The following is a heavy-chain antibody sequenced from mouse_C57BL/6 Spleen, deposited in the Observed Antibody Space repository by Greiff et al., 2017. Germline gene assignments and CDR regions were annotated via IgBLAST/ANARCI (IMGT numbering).Heavy chain of an antibody. CDR3: VYYGGHY. V-gene: IGHV1-26*01. Sequence: EVQLQQSGPELVKPGASVKISCKASGYTFTDYYMNWVKQSHGKSLEWIGDINPNNGGTSYNQKFKGKATLTVDKSSSTAYMELRSLTSEDSAVYYCVYYGGHYWGKGTTLTVSS. J-gene: IGHJ2*01. CDR2: INPNNGGT. D-gene: IGHD1-1*01. CDR1: GYTFTDYY.